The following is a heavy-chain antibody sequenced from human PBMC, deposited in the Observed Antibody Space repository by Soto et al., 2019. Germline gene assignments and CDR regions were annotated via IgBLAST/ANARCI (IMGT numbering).Heavy chain of an antibody. Sequence: SGPTLMKPTQTLTLTCTFSGFSLSTSGVGVGWIRQPPGKALEWLALIYWDDDKRYSPSLKSRLTITKDTSKNQVVLTMTNMDPVDTATYYCAHGTQLWLNRMSYYFDYWGQGTLVTVSS. D-gene: IGHD5-18*01. V-gene: IGHV2-5*02. J-gene: IGHJ4*02. CDR1: GFSLSTSGVG. CDR3: AHGTQLWLNRMSYYFDY. CDR2: IYWDDDK.